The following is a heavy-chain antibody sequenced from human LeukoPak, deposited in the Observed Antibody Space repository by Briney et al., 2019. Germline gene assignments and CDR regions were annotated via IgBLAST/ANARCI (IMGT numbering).Heavy chain of an antibody. CDR2: IYSGVST. CDR1: GFTVSSNY. D-gene: IGHD2-15*01. CDR3: ARDGLLPGALKNYYYGMDV. Sequence: GGSLRLSCAASGFTVSSNYMSSVRQAPGKGLEWVSVIYSGVSTYYADSVKGRFTISRDNSKNTLYLQMNSLRAEDTAVYYCARDGLLPGALKNYYYGMDVWGQGTTVTVSS. V-gene: IGHV3-66*01. J-gene: IGHJ6*02.